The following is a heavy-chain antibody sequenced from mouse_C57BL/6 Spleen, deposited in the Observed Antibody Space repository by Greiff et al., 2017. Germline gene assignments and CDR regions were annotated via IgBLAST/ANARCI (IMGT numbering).Heavy chain of an antibody. Sequence: QVQLQQSGAELVKPGASVKMSCEASGYTFTSYWITWVKQRPGQGLEWIGDIYPGSGSTNYNEKFKSKATLTVDTSSSTAYMHLSSLTSEDSAVYYCERRTHAMDYWGQGTSVTVSS. CDR1: GYTFTSYW. CDR3: ERRTHAMDY. CDR2: IYPGSGST. J-gene: IGHJ4*01. V-gene: IGHV1-55*01.